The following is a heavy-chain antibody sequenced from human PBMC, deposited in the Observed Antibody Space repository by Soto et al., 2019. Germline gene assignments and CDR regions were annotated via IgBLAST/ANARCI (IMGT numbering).Heavy chain of an antibody. Sequence: QVRLVESGGGVVQPGRSLRLSCAASGFTFSAYGIHWVRQAPGKGRGWVAVISYEEVDTFYADSVKGRFTISRDNSKNTVYLQMNSLRTEDTAVYFCAKDLTVGTYEYYYYAIDVWGTWTTVTVSS. CDR2: ISYEEVDT. CDR1: GFTFSAYG. J-gene: IGHJ6*04. CDR3: AKDLTVGTYEYYYYAIDV. D-gene: IGHD3-22*01. V-gene: IGHV3-30*18.